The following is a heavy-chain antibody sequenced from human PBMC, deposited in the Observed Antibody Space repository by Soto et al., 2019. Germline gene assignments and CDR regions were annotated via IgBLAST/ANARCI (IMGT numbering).Heavy chain of an antibody. J-gene: IGHJ4*02. CDR1: GYTFTSYY. CDR2: INPSGGST. CDR3: ASRAGSGSYLDY. D-gene: IGHD3-10*01. V-gene: IGHV1-46*03. Sequence: QVQLVQSGAEVKKPGASVKVSCKASGYTFTSYYMHWVRQAPGQGLEWMGIINPSGGSTSYAQKFQGRVTMTRDTSTSTVYMDLSSLRSEDTAVYYCASRAGSGSYLDYLGQGTLVTVSS.